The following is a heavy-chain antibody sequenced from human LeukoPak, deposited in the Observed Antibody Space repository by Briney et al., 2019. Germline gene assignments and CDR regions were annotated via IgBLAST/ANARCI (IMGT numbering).Heavy chain of an antibody. CDR1: GGSISSGGYY. CDR3: ARIARSGNFDY. D-gene: IGHD1-26*01. J-gene: IGHJ4*02. CDR2: IYYSGST. V-gene: IGHV4-31*03. Sequence: PSETLSLTCTVSGGSISSGGYYWSWIRQHPGTGLEWIGYIYYSGSTHYNPSLKSRVTISVDTSKNQFSLKLSSVTAADTAVYYCARIARSGNFDYWGQGTLVTVSS.